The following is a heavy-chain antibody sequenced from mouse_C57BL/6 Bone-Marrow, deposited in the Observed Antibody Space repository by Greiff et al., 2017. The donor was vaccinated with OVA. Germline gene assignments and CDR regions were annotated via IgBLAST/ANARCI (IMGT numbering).Heavy chain of an antibody. CDR1: GYTFTDSY. CDR3: ARSDGSSPFDY. CDR2: INPNNGGT. J-gene: IGHJ2*01. Sequence: EVQLQQSGPELVKPGASVKISCKASGYTFTDSYMNWVKQSHGKSLEWIGDINPNNGGTSYNQKFKGKATLTVYKSSSTAYMELRSRTSEDSAVYYCARSDGSSPFDYWGQGTTLTVSS. V-gene: IGHV1-26*01. D-gene: IGHD1-1*01.